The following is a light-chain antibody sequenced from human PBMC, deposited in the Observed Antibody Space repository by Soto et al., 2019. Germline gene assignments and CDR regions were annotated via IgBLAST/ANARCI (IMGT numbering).Light chain of an antibody. J-gene: IGKJ2*01. CDR2: KAS. V-gene: IGKV1-5*03. CDR3: QQYNSYYT. Sequence: IQMTQSPSTLSASVGDRVTITCRASQSGSSWAAWYQQKPGKAPKLLIYKASSLEMGVPSRVSGSGSGPEFTLTISSLKTDDFATYYCQQYNSYYTFGQGTQLES. CDR1: QSGSSW.